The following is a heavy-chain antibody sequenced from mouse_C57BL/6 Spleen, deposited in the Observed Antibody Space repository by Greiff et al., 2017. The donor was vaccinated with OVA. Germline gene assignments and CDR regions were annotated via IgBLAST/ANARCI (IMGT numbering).Heavy chain of an antibody. D-gene: IGHD1-1*01. CDR2: IDPANGNT. J-gene: IGHJ1*03. Sequence: VQLQQSVAELVRPGASVKLSCTASGFNIKNTYMHWVKQRPEQGLEWIGRIDPANGNTKYAPKFQGKATITADTSSNTAYLQLSSLTSEDTAIYYCARADYYGSSYVGWYFDVWGTGTTVTVSS. V-gene: IGHV14-3*01. CDR1: GFNIKNTY. CDR3: ARADYYGSSYVGWYFDV.